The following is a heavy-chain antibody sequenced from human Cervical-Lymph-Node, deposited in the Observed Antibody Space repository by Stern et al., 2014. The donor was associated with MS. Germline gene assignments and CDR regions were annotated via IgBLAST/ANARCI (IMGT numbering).Heavy chain of an antibody. V-gene: IGHV1-69*09. J-gene: IGHJ4*02. D-gene: IGHD6-19*01. CDR2: IIPILGIA. CDR1: GGTFSSYA. Sequence: VQLVESGAEVKKPGSSVKVSCKASGGTFSSYAISWVRQAPGQGLEWMGRIIPILGIANYAQKFQGRVTITADKSTSTAYMELSSLRSEDTAVYYCARAAYSSGWYLGFDYWGQGTLVTVSS. CDR3: ARAAYSSGWYLGFDY.